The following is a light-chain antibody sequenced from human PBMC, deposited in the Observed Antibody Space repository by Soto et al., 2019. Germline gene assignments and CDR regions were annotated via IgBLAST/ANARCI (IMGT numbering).Light chain of an antibody. CDR1: SSNIGAGYD. V-gene: IGLV1-40*01. J-gene: IGLJ1*01. CDR2: GNS. CDR3: QSYASSLSGYV. Sequence: QSVLTQPPSVSGDPGQRVTISCTGSSSNIGAGYDVHWYQQLPGTAPKLLIYGNSNRPSGVPDRFSGSKSGTSASLAITGLQAEDEADYYCQSYASSLSGYVFGTGTKVTVL.